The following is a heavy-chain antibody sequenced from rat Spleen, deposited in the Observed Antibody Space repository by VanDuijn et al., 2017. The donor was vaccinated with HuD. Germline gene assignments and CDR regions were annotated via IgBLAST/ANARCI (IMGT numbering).Heavy chain of an antibody. Sequence: EVQLVESGGGLVQPGRSLKLSCAVSGFTFSNFGFVWVRQAPTKGLEWVASISPGGGNTFYRDSVKGRFTISRDNAKTTLYLQMGSLRSEDTATYYCASHGTRISRFAYWGQGTLVTVSS. CDR2: ISPGGGNT. CDR3: ASHGTRISRFAY. D-gene: IGHD1-4*01. V-gene: IGHV5S13*01. CDR1: GFTFSNFG. J-gene: IGHJ3*01.